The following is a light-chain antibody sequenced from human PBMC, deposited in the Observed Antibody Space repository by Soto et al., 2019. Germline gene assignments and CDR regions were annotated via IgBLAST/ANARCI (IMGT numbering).Light chain of an antibody. CDR1: QSVVSY. J-gene: IGKJ5*01. V-gene: IGKV3-11*01. CDR2: DTS. Sequence: EIVLTQSPATLSLSPGERATLSCRASQSVVSYLAWYQQKPGQAPRLLIYDTSNRATGIPARFSGSGSGTDFTLTISSPEPEDFAVYYCQQRYKWPPITFGQGTRLEIK. CDR3: QQRYKWPPIT.